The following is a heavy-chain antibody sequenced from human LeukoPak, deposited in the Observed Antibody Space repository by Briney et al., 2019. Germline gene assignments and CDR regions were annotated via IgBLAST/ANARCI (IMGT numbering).Heavy chain of an antibody. D-gene: IGHD2-21*02. V-gene: IGHV3-7*04. J-gene: IGHJ5*01. CDR2: IHPDGIEK. CDR1: GFTFRTYW. CDR3: SRGDDFSGDS. Sequence: GGSLRLSCAASGFTFRTYWMSWLRQAPGKGLEWVANIHPDGIEKYHVDSVKGRFTIFRDNARNLLYLQMSSLRADDTAVYYCSRGDDFSGDSWGQGTLVTVSS.